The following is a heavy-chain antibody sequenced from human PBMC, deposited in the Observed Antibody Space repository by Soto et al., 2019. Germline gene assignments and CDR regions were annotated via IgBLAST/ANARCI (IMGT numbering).Heavy chain of an antibody. J-gene: IGHJ4*02. Sequence: VQLLESGGGLVQPGGSLRLSCAASGFTFSSYAMSWVRQAPGKGLEWVSAISGSGGSTYYADTVKGRFTISRDNSKNTLNLPTSSLIAEDTAVKYCRKGSPSSPRVYFDYWGQGTVVTVSS. CDR2: ISGSGGST. CDR1: GFTFSSYA. CDR3: RKGSPSSPRVYFDY. V-gene: IGHV3-23*01. D-gene: IGHD6-13*01.